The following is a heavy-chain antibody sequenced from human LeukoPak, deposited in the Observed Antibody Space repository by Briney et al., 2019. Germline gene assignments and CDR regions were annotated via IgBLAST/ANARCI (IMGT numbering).Heavy chain of an antibody. CDR2: ISYDGGNK. V-gene: IGHV3-30-3*01. Sequence: PGGSLRLSCAASGFTFSSYAMHWVRQAPGKGLEWVAVISYDGGNKYYADSVKGRFTISRDNAKNSLYLQMNSLRAEDTAVYYCARDTNGVLRYFDWTTQRGYYGMDVWGQGTTVTVSS. CDR1: GFTFSSYA. J-gene: IGHJ6*02. D-gene: IGHD3-9*01. CDR3: ARDTNGVLRYFDWTTQRGYYGMDV.